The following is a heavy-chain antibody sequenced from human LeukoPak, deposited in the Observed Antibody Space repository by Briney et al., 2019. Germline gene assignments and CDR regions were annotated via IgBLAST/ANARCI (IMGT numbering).Heavy chain of an antibody. CDR3: ARGSIAARLGNF. Sequence: SETLSLTCAVYGGSFSGYYWSWIRQPPGKGLEWIGEINHSGGTNYTPSLKSRVTMSLDTSKNQFSLKLTSVTAADTAVYYRARGSIAARLGNFWGQGTLVTVSS. D-gene: IGHD6-6*01. J-gene: IGHJ4*02. CDR2: INHSGGT. CDR1: GGSFSGYY. V-gene: IGHV4-34*01.